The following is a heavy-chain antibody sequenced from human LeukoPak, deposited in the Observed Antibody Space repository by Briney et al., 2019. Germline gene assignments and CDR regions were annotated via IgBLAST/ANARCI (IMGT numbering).Heavy chain of an antibody. Sequence: SETLSLTCTVSGGSISSYYWSWIRQPPRKGLEWIGYIYYSGSTNYNPSLKSRVTISVDTSKNQFSLKLSSVTAADTAVYYCARGPSFFYSDFDYWGQGTLVTVSS. D-gene: IGHD2/OR15-2a*01. CDR3: ARGPSFFYSDFDY. CDR2: IYYSGST. CDR1: GGSISSYY. V-gene: IGHV4-59*01. J-gene: IGHJ4*02.